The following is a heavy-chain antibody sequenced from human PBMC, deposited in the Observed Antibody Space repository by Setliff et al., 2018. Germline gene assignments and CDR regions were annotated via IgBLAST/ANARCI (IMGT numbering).Heavy chain of an antibody. V-gene: IGHV4-38-2*01. J-gene: IGHJ6*03. CDR1: GYSISSGYY. CDR2: IYHAGSP. D-gene: IGHD3-3*01. Sequence: SETLSLTCDVSGYSISSGYYWGWIRQPPGKGLEFIGSIYHAGSPQYNPSLKSRATISADTSKNQFSLNLNSVTAADTAVYYCARGPTIFGAIYYMDVWGKGTTVTVSS. CDR3: ARGPTIFGAIYYMDV.